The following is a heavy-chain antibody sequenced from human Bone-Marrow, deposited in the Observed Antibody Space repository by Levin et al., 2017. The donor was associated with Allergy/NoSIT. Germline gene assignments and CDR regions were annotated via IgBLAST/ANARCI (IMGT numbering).Heavy chain of an antibody. CDR1: GVSVSSGGYY. Sequence: PSETLSLTYTVSGVSVSSGGYYWNWIRQHPGKGLEWIGYIHYRGTTYYNPSLKSRLTISVDTSKNQFSLRLSSVTAADTAVYYCARDRGDDYNAGFDYWSQGTLVTVSS. J-gene: IGHJ4*02. CDR2: IHYRGTT. V-gene: IGHV4-31*03. D-gene: IGHD5-24*01. CDR3: ARDRGDDYNAGFDY.